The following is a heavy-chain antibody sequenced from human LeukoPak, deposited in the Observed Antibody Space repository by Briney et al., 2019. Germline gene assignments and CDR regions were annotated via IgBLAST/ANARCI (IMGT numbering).Heavy chain of an antibody. V-gene: IGHV1-2*02. CDR3: ARVRPRIDGSGTSYLCLYYFDY. CDR2: INPNSGGT. D-gene: IGHD3-10*01. CDR1: GYTFTGYY. Sequence: GASVKVSCKASGYTFTGYYMHWVRQAPGQGLEWMGWINPNSGGTNYAQRFQGRVTMTRDTSISTAYMDLSRMTSDDTAVYYCARVRPRIDGSGTSYLCLYYFDYWGQGTLVTVSS. J-gene: IGHJ4*02.